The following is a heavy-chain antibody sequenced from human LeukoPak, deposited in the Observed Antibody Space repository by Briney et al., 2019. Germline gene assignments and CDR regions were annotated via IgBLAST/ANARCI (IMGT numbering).Heavy chain of an antibody. V-gene: IGHV1-2*02. Sequence: ASVKVSCKASGYTFTGYYMHWVRQAPGQGLERMGWINPNSGGTNYAQKFQGRVTMTRDTSISTAYMELSRLRSDDTAVYYCARGSRPASVLRFLEWPGPWGQGTLVTVSS. CDR3: ARGSRPASVLRFLEWPGP. J-gene: IGHJ4*02. CDR2: INPNSGGT. CDR1: GYTFTGYY. D-gene: IGHD3-3*01.